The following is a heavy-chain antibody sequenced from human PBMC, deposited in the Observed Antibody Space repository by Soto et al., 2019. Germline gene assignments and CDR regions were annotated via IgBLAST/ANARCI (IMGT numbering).Heavy chain of an antibody. V-gene: IGHV4-39*01. CDR1: GGSISSSSYY. J-gene: IGHJ5*02. CDR3: ARPKRITILVIVTTDTEIYP. Sequence: SETLSLTCTVSGGSISSSSYYWGWIRQPPGKGLEWIGSIYYSGSTYYNPSLKSRVTISVDTSKNQFSLKLSSVTAADTAVYYCARPKRITILVIVTTDTEIYPWGQ. CDR2: IYYSGST. D-gene: IGHD3-3*01.